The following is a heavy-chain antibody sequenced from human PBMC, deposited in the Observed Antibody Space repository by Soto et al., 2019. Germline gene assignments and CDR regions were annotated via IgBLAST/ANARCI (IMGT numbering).Heavy chain of an antibody. V-gene: IGHV1-18*04. CDR1: GYTFTNYG. D-gene: IGHD3-22*01. CDR2: ISAYNGNT. J-gene: IGHJ5*02. Sequence: AAVKFSFKAAGYTFTNYGINWVRQAPGQGLECMGWISAYNGNTKYTQKLQGRVTVTTDTSTSTAYMELRSLISDDTAVYYCARYGFNLYYYAGSVPRWVDPWGQGTLVTVS. CDR3: ARYGFNLYYYAGSVPRWVDP.